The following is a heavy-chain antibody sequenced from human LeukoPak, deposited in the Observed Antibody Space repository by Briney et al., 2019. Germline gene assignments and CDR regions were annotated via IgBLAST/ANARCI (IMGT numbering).Heavy chain of an antibody. J-gene: IGHJ3*02. V-gene: IGHV4-59*08. CDR2: IYNSGST. CDR3: ARQGGSFAFDI. CDR1: GGSISSNY. D-gene: IGHD1-26*01. Sequence: SETLSLTRTVSGGSISSNYWSWIRQPPGKGLEWIGYIYNSGSTNYNPSLKSRVTISVDTSKNQFPLKLNSVTAADTAVYYCARQGGSFAFDIWGQGTMVTVSS.